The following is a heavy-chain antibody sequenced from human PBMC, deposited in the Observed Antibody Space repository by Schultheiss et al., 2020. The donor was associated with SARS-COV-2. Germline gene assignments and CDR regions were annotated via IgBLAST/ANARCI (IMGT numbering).Heavy chain of an antibody. Sequence: SETLSLTCTVSGGSISSGDYYWSWIRQPPGKGLEWIGYIYYSGSTYYNPSLKSRVTISVDTSKNQFSLKLSSVTAADTAVYYCARGYCSSTSCRVRGISSPHYYYYYGMDVWGQGTTVTVSS. CDR3: ARGYCSSTSCRVRGISSPHYYYYYGMDV. CDR1: GGSISSGDYY. J-gene: IGHJ6*02. V-gene: IGHV4-30-4*01. CDR2: IYYSGST. D-gene: IGHD2-2*01.